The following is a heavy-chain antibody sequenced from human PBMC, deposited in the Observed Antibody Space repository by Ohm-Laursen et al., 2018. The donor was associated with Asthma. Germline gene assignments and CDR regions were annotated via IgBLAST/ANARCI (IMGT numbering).Heavy chain of an antibody. CDR2: ISANGGAT. Sequence: GSLRLSCAASGFTFSTYAMTWIRPAPGKGLEWVAAISANGGATYYADSVRGQFTVSRDNSKNTLFLQMNSLRAEDTALYYCARIGPEWELPGREYSLHHWGQGTQVTVSS. CDR3: ARIGPEWELPGREYSLHH. V-gene: IGHV3-23*01. D-gene: IGHD1-26*01. CDR1: GFTFSTYA. J-gene: IGHJ1*01.